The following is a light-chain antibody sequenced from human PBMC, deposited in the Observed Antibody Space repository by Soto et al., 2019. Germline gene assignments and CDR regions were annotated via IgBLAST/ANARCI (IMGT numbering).Light chain of an antibody. V-gene: IGLV2-14*01. Sequence: QSVLTQPASVSGSPGQSITISCTGTSSDVGGYNYVSWYQQHPGKAPKLMIYDVSNRPSGVSNRFSGSKSGNTASLTISGLQAEDEADYYCSSYTSSSTVVCGGGTKVTVL. CDR2: DVS. CDR3: SSYTSSSTVV. CDR1: SSDVGGYNY. J-gene: IGLJ2*01.